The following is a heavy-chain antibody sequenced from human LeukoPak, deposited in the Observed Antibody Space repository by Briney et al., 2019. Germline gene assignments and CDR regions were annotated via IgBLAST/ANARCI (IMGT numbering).Heavy chain of an antibody. CDR3: ASTYGDLDY. D-gene: IGHD4-17*01. CDR1: GGTFSSYA. Sequence: PEASVKVSCEASGGTFSSYAISWVRQAPGQGLEWMGGIIPIFGTANYAQKFQGRVTITADESTSTAYMELSSLRSEDTAVYYCASTYGDLDYWGQGTLVTVSS. CDR2: IIPIFGTA. V-gene: IGHV1-69*13. J-gene: IGHJ4*02.